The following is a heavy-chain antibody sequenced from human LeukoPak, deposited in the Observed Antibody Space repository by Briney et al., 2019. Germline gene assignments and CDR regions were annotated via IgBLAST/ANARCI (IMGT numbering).Heavy chain of an antibody. J-gene: IGHJ4*02. D-gene: IGHD3-3*01. CDR3: AKPLDYDFWSGPFDY. Sequence: PGTSLRLSCATSGFTFRSHAMHWVRQSPGKGLEWVAQIWYDGSNKYYADSVKGRFTISRDNSKNTLYLQMNSLRAEDTAVYYCAKPLDYDFWSGPFDYWGQGTLVTVSS. CDR1: GFTFRSHA. V-gene: IGHV3-33*06. CDR2: IWYDGSNK.